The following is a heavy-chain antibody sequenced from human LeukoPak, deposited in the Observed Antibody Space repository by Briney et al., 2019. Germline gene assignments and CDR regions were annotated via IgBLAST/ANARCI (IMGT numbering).Heavy chain of an antibody. Sequence: PSQTLSLTCTVSGGSISSGSYFWSWIRQPAGKGLEWIGRIYTSGSTNYNPSLKSRVTISVDTSKNQFSLKLSSVTAADTAVYYCARGTGPNWYDYVWGKRADTSYYFDYWGQGTLVTVSS. CDR3: ARGTGPNWYDYVWGKRADTSYYFDY. CDR1: GGSISSGSYF. J-gene: IGHJ4*02. D-gene: IGHD3-16*01. CDR2: IYTSGST. V-gene: IGHV4-61*02.